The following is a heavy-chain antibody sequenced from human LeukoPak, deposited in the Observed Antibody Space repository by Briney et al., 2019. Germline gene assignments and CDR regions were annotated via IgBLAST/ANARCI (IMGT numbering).Heavy chain of an antibody. Sequence: PSETLSLTCTVSGGSISSSSYYWGWIRQPPAKGLEWIGSIYYSGSTYYNPSLKSRVTISVDTSKNQFSLKLSSVTAADTAVYYCARQLRYFDWSHFDYWGQGTLVTVSS. CDR3: ARQLRYFDWSHFDY. CDR2: IYYSGST. CDR1: GGSISSSSYY. J-gene: IGHJ4*02. V-gene: IGHV4-39*01. D-gene: IGHD3-9*01.